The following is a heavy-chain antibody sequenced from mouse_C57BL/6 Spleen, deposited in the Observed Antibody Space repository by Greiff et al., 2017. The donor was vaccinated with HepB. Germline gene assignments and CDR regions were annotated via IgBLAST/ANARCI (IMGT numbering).Heavy chain of an antibody. Sequence: EVKLQESVAELVRPGASVKLSCTASGFNIKNTYMHWVKQRPEQGLEWIGRIDPANGNTKYAPKFQGKATITAHTSSNTAYLQLSSLTSEDTAIYYCATAYDGYPWFAYWGQGTLVTVSA. CDR3: ATAYDGYPWFAY. CDR1: GFNIKNTY. J-gene: IGHJ3*01. D-gene: IGHD2-3*01. CDR2: IDPANGNT. V-gene: IGHV14-3*01.